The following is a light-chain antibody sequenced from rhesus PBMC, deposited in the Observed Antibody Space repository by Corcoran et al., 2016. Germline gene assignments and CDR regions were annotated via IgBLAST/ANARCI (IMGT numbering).Light chain of an antibody. CDR3: QQSSNLWT. CDR1: QSVGSY. J-gene: IGKJ1*01. Sequence: ETVVTQSPATLSLSPGERATLSCRASQSVGSYLAWYQQKPGRAPRLLIYGASTRATGIPDRFSGSGSGTDFTLTISSLEPEGVGVYYCQQSSNLWTFGQGTKVEIK. V-gene: IGKV3-24*04. CDR2: GAS.